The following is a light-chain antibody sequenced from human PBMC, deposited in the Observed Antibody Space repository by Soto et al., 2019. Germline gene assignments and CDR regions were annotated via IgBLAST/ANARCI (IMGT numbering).Light chain of an antibody. CDR2: AAS. J-gene: IGKJ3*01. CDR1: QGIGNS. Sequence: DIQMTQSPSSLSASVGDRVTITCRASQGIGNSLAWYQQKPGNVPKLLIYAASTLQSGVPSRFSGSGSETDVTLTITSLQTEDVATYYCQKYNGAPPFTFGPGTKVDIK. CDR3: QKYNGAPPFT. V-gene: IGKV1-27*01.